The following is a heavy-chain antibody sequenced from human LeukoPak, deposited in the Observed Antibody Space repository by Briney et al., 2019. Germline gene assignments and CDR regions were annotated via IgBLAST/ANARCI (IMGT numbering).Heavy chain of an antibody. CDR3: ARTGGSFYFYYYMDV. D-gene: IGHD1-26*01. Sequence: SETLSLTCTVSGGSISSGSYYWSWIRQPAGKGLEWIGRIYTSGSTNYNPSLKSRVTISVDTSKNQFSLKLSSVTAADTAVYYCARTGGSFYFYYYMDVWGKGTTVTVSS. CDR2: IYTSGST. J-gene: IGHJ6*03. V-gene: IGHV4-61*02. CDR1: GGSISSGSYY.